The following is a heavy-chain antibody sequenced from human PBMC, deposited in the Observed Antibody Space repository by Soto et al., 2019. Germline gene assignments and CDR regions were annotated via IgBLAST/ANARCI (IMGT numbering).Heavy chain of an antibody. J-gene: IGHJ3*02. CDR1: GFTFSSYG. CDR2: IWYDGSNK. D-gene: IGHD3-16*01. CDR3: ARLRLGELAPDAFDI. V-gene: IGHV3-33*01. Sequence: QVQLVESGGGVVQPGRSLRLSCAASGFTFSSYGMHWVRQAPGKGLEWVAVIWYDGSNKYYADSVKGRFTISRDNSKSTLYLQMNSLRAEDTAVYYCARLRLGELAPDAFDIWGQGTMVTVSS.